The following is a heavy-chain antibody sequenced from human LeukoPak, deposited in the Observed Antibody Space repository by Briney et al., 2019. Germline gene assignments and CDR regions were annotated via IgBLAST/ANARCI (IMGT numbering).Heavy chain of an antibody. CDR1: GGSFSGYY. V-gene: IGHV4-34*01. CDR3: ARGDKDVVVVAATLEY. CDR2: INHSGST. D-gene: IGHD2-15*01. J-gene: IGHJ4*02. Sequence: SETLSLTCAVYGGSFSGYYWSWIRQPPGKGLEWIGEINHSGSTNYNPSLKSRVTISVDTSKNQFSLKLSSVTAADTAVYYCARGDKDVVVVAATLEYWGQGRFVTVSS.